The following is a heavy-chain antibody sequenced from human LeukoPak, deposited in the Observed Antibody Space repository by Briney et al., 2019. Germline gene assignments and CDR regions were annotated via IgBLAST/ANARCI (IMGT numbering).Heavy chain of an antibody. Sequence: ASVKVSCKVSGYTLTELSMHWVRQAPGKGLEWMGGSDPEDGETIYAQKFQGRVTMTEDTSTDTAYMELSSLRSEDTAVYYCATEGVYVGATGAFDIWGQGTMVTVSS. CDR1: GYTLTELS. J-gene: IGHJ3*02. CDR2: SDPEDGET. V-gene: IGHV1-24*01. D-gene: IGHD1-26*01. CDR3: ATEGVYVGATGAFDI.